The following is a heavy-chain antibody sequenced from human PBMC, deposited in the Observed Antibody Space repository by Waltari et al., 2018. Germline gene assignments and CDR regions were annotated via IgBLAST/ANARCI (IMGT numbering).Heavy chain of an antibody. J-gene: IGHJ4*02. CDR1: GGSISSGSYY. CDR3: ARESGSYSGDNY. Sequence: QVQLQESGPGLVKPSQTLSLTCTVSGGSISSGSYYWSWIRQPAGKGLEWIGYIYTSGSTNYNPSRKSRVTIAVDTSKNQFSLKLSSVTAADTAVYYCARESGSYSGDNYWGQGTLVTVSS. D-gene: IGHD1-26*01. CDR2: IYTSGST. V-gene: IGHV4-61*09.